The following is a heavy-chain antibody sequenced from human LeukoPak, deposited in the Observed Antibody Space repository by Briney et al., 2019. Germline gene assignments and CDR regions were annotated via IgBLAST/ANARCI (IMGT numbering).Heavy chain of an antibody. D-gene: IGHD4-17*01. V-gene: IGHV4-59*01. Sequence: SETLSLTCTVSGGSISSYYWSWIRQAPGRGLEWIGHIYYSGATNYNPSLESRVTISVDTSKKQFSLKMTSVTAADTAVYYCARDPTTVTKGFDIWGQGTMVTVSS. CDR1: GGSISSYY. CDR3: ARDPTTVTKGFDI. J-gene: IGHJ3*02. CDR2: IYYSGAT.